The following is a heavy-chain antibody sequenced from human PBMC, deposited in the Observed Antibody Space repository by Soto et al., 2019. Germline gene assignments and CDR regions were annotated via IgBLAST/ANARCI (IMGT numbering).Heavy chain of an antibody. CDR3: ARDSPDYGGNSIDY. Sequence: ASVKVSCKASGGTFSSYAISWVRQAPGQGLEWMGGIIPIFGTANYAQKFQGRVTITADESTSTAYMELSSLRSEDTAVYYCARDSPDYGGNSIDYWGQGTLVTVSS. CDR2: IIPIFGTA. J-gene: IGHJ4*02. CDR1: GGTFSSYA. V-gene: IGHV1-69*13. D-gene: IGHD4-17*01.